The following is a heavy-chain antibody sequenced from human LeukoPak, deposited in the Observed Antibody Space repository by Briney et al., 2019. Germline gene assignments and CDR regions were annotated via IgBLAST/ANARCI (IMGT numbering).Heavy chain of an antibody. V-gene: IGHV4-30-4*01. J-gene: IGHJ5*02. CDR3: ARARGLRRGYYYGSGSYYSNWFDP. CDR2: IYYSGST. CDR1: GGSISSGDYY. D-gene: IGHD3-10*01. Sequence: SQTLSLTCTVPGGSISSGDYYWSWIRQPPGKGLEWIGYIYYSGSTYYNPSLKSRVTISVDTSKNQFSLKLSSVTAADTAVYYCARARGLRRGYYYGSGSYYSNWFDPWGQGTLVTVSS.